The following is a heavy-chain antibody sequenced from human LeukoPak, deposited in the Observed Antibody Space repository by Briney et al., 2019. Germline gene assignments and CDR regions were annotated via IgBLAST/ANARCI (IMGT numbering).Heavy chain of an antibody. CDR1: GFTFSRLA. CDR2: ISASGP. Sequence: GGSLRLSCAASGFTFSRLAMTWVRQAPGKGLEWVSTISASGPYYADAVRGRFTISRDNSRNTLSLQMNSLRAEDTAVYYCASDFQYSGSYYDAFDIWGQGTMVTVSS. CDR3: ASDFQYSGSYYDAFDI. V-gene: IGHV3-23*01. D-gene: IGHD1-26*01. J-gene: IGHJ3*02.